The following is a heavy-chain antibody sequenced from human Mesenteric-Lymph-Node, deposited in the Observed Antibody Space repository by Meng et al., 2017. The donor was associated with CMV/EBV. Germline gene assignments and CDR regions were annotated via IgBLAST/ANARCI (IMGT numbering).Heavy chain of an antibody. V-gene: IGHV3-7*04. J-gene: IGHJ4*02. CDR2: IKQDGSEK. CDR3: AKEDY. Sequence: GESLKISCETSGFTFNNYGMSWVRQAPGKGLEWVANIKQDGSEKYYVDSVKGRFTISRDNAKNSLYLQMNSLRAEDTAVYYCAKEDYWGQGTLVTVSS. CDR1: GFTFNNYG.